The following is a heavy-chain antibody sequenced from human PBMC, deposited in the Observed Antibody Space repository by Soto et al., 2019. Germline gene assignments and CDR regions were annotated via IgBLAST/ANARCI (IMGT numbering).Heavy chain of an antibody. CDR1: AGSISSHY. Sequence: SETLSLTCTVSAGSISSHYWSWVRQAPGKGLEWIGHIYYRGSTTYNPSLRSRRTIAVDTSNNQFALKLNSVTTADTAVYYCARDGREASGMDVWGQGTKVTVSS. J-gene: IGHJ6*02. CDR3: ARDGREASGMDV. D-gene: IGHD1-26*01. V-gene: IGHV4-59*11. CDR2: IYYRGST.